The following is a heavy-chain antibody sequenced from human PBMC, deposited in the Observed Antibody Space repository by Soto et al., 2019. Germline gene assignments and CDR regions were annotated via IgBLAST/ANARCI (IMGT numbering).Heavy chain of an antibody. CDR1: GSTFTSYD. V-gene: IGHV1-8*01. CDR3: ARGRGLRNYGQMGY. CDR2: MNPNSGNT. J-gene: IGHJ4*02. D-gene: IGHD4-4*01. Sequence: ASLKVSCNSAGSTFTSYDINCVREAPGQGLEWMGWMNPNSGNTGYAQKFQGRVTMTRNTSISTAYMELSSLRSEDTAVYYCARGRGLRNYGQMGYWGQGTLVTVS.